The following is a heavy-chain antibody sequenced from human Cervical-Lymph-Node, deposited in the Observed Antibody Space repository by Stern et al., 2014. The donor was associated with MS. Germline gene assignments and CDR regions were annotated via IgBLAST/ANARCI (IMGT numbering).Heavy chain of an antibody. CDR1: GFSLSTSGVG. V-gene: IGHV2-5*02. Sequence: QITLRESGPTLVKPTQTLTLTCTFSGFSLSTSGVGVGWIRQPPGKALEWLAFSDWDDSKRYSPSLKNRLTITKDTSKNQVVLTMNNMDPVDTATFYCATHAPGVVPAALDYWGQGTLVTVS. CDR3: ATHAPGVVPAALDY. D-gene: IGHD2-2*01. CDR2: SDWDDSK. J-gene: IGHJ4*02.